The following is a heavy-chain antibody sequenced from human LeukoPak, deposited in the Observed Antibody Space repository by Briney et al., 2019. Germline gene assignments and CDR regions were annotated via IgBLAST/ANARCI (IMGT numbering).Heavy chain of an antibody. D-gene: IGHD2-2*02. CDR2: IYPSGGST. J-gene: IGHJ5*02. V-gene: IGHV1-46*01. Sequence: ASVKVSCKASGYTFTSYYMHWVRQAPGQGLEWMGIIYPSGGSTSYAQKFQGRVTMTRDTSTSTVYMELSSLRSEDTAVYYCAREGYCSSTSCYSWFDPWGQGTLVTVSS. CDR1: GYTFTSYY. CDR3: AREGYCSSTSCYSWFDP.